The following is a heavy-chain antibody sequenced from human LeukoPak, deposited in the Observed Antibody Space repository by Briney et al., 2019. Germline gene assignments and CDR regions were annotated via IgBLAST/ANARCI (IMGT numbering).Heavy chain of an antibody. CDR1: GGSFSGYY. J-gene: IGHJ3*02. CDR2: INHSGST. CDR3: AAGYSYSLAFDI. V-gene: IGHV4-34*01. D-gene: IGHD5-18*01. Sequence: SETLSLTCAVYGGSFSGYYWSWVRQPPGKGLEWIGEINHSGSTNYNPSLRSRVTISVDTSKNQFSLKLSSLTAADTAVYYCAAGYSYSLAFDIWGQGTMVTVSS.